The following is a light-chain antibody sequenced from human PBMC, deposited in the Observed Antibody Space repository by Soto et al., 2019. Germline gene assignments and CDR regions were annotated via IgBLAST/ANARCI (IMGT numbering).Light chain of an antibody. CDR2: EVS. Sequence: QSALTQPPSASGSPGQSVTISCTGTSSDVGGYNYVSWYQQHPGKAPKLMIYEVSKRPSGVPDRFSGSKSGNTASLTVSGLQAEDEADYYCSSYAGSKNLGVFGGGTKPTVL. V-gene: IGLV2-8*01. J-gene: IGLJ2*01. CDR3: SSYAGSKNLGV. CDR1: SSDVGGYNY.